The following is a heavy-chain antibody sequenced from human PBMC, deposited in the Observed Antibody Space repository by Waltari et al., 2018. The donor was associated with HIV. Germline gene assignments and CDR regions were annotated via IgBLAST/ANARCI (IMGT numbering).Heavy chain of an antibody. CDR3: TLPVPGTQSDAFHV. Sequence: EVYLVESGGGLVQPGGSLNLSCIVSGINVSDSAVHWVRQASGKGLEWVGSIRSKANNYATLYGVSTDGRFIISRDDSNNTAFLRLTGLKAEDTAIYYCTLPVPGTQSDAFHVWGLGTMVTVAS. CDR2: IRSKANNYAT. J-gene: IGHJ3*01. D-gene: IGHD6-19*01. CDR1: GINVSDSA. V-gene: IGHV3-73*01.